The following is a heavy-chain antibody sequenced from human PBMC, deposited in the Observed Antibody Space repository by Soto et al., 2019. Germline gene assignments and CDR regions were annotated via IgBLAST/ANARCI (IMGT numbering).Heavy chain of an antibody. CDR1: GGTFSSYA. V-gene: IGHV1-69*01. Sequence: QVQLVQSGAEVKKPGSWVKVSCKASGGTFSSYAISWVRQAPGQGLEWMGGIIPIFGTANHAQKFQGRVTITADESTSTAYMELSSLRSEDTAVYYCARDDPCSGGSCYSRWFDPWGQGTLVTVSS. J-gene: IGHJ5*02. CDR2: IIPIFGTA. D-gene: IGHD2-15*01. CDR3: ARDDPCSGGSCYSRWFDP.